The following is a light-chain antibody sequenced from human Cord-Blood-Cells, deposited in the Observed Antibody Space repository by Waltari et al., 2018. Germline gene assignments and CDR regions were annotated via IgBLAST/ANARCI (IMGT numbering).Light chain of an antibody. J-gene: IGLJ1*01. CDR1: KLGDKY. V-gene: IGLV3-1*01. CDR3: QAWDSSTASYV. CDR2: QDS. Sequence: SYELTQPPSVSVSPGPTASITCSGDKLGDKYACWYQQKPGQSPVLVIYQDSKRPSGIPERFSGSNSGNTATLPISGTQAMDEADYYCQAWDSSTASYVFGTGTKVTVL.